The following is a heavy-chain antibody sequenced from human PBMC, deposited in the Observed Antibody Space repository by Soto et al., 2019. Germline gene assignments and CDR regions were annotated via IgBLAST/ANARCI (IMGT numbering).Heavy chain of an antibody. CDR2: IWYDGSNK. Sequence: QVQLVESGGGVVQPGRSLRLSCAASGFTFSSYGMHWVRQAPGKGLEWVAVIWYDGSNKYYADPVKGRFTISRDNSKNTLYLQMNSLRAEDTAVYYCARTSTRFDYYDSSGYYFDYWGQGTLVTVSS. V-gene: IGHV3-33*01. D-gene: IGHD3-22*01. J-gene: IGHJ4*02. CDR3: ARTSTRFDYYDSSGYYFDY. CDR1: GFTFSSYG.